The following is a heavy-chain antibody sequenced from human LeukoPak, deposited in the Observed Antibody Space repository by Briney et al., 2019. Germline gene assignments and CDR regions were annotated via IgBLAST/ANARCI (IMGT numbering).Heavy chain of an antibody. J-gene: IGHJ6*03. V-gene: IGHV4-39*01. D-gene: IGHD3-16*01. CDR1: GGSISSSSYY. CDR2: IYYSGST. Sequence: PSETLSLTCTVSGGSISSSSYYWGWIRQPPGTGLEWLGSIYYSGSTYYNPSLKSRVTISVDTSKNQFSLKLSSVTAADTAVYYCARGARGDNYYYYYMDVWGKGTTVTVSS. CDR3: ARGARGDNYYYYYMDV.